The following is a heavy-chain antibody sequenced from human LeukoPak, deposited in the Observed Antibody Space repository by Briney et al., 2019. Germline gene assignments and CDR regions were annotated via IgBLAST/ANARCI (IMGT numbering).Heavy chain of an antibody. CDR3: ARDLFDVVPAATNFQH. V-gene: IGHV3-48*03. J-gene: IGHJ1*01. D-gene: IGHD2-2*01. Sequence: PGGSLRLSCAASGFTFSSYEMNWVRQAPGKGLEWFSYISSSGSTIYYADPVKGRFTISRDNAENSLYLQMNSLRAEDTAVYYCARDLFDVVPAATNFQHWGQGTLVTVSS. CDR2: ISSSGSTI. CDR1: GFTFSSYE.